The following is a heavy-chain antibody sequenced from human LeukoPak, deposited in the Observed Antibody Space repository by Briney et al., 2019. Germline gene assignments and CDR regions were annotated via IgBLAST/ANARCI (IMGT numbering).Heavy chain of an antibody. CDR2: LSVNGDTT. D-gene: IGHD2-15*01. CDR3: APYSGYCSGGSCPRWFDP. V-gene: IGHV3-23*01. Sequence: PGGSLRLSCAASGFTFSSYVMNWVRQAPGKGLEWVSTLSVNGDTTHYAESVKGRFTISRDNSKSTLYLQLNSLRAEDTAVYYCAPYSGYCSGGSCPRWFDPWGQGTLVTVSS. J-gene: IGHJ5*02. CDR1: GFTFSSYV.